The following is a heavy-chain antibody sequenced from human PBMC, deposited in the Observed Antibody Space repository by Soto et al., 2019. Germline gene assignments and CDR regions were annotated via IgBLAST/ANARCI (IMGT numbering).Heavy chain of an antibody. CDR3: VTRFTAVATARFEY. CDR2: IDSKIDADKT. J-gene: IGHJ4*02. Sequence: GGSLRLSCTASVFTFSKAYMNWVRQAPGKGLEWVGQIDSKIDADKTDLAAPVKGRFTLSRDDSKNTVYLQMNGLEIEDTAMYYCVTRFTAVATARFEYWRQGTLVIVSS. V-gene: IGHV3-15*04. D-gene: IGHD2-21*02. CDR1: VFTFSKAY.